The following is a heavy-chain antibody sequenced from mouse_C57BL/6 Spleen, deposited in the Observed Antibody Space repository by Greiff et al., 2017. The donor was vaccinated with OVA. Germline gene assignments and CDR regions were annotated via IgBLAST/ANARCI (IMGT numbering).Heavy chain of an antibody. Sequence: QVQLQQPGAELVRPGSSVKLSCKASGYTFTSYWMDWVKQRPGQGLEWIGNIYPSDSETHYNQKFKDKATLTVDKSSSTAYMQLSSLTSEDAAVDYCATTMVKRSFAYWGQGTLVTVSA. D-gene: IGHD2-1*01. J-gene: IGHJ3*01. V-gene: IGHV1-61*01. CDR2: IYPSDSET. CDR3: ATTMVKRSFAY. CDR1: GYTFTSYW.